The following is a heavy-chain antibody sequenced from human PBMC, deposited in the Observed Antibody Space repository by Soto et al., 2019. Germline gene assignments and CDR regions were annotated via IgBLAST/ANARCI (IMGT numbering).Heavy chain of an antibody. CDR3: ARDNGVGP. J-gene: IGHJ5*02. CDR1: GGSISSGDYY. V-gene: IGHV4-30-4*01. CDR2: IYDSGST. D-gene: IGHD2-8*01. Sequence: QVQLQESGPGLVKPSQTLSLTCTVSGGSISSGDYYWSWIRQPPGKGLEWIGYIYDSGSTYYNSSLKSRVKITLDTSKNQFSLKLTSVTAADTAVYYCARDNGVGPWGQGTLVTVSS.